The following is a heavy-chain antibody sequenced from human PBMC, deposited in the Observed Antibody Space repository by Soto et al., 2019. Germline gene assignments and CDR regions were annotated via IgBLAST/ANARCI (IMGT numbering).Heavy chain of an antibody. V-gene: IGHV1-18*04. CDR2: ISAYNGNT. CDR1: GYTFTSYG. J-gene: IGHJ5*02. D-gene: IGHD2-15*01. CDR3: ARVPGIVVVVAARPWFDP. Sequence: GASVKVSCKASGYTFTSYGISWVRQAPGQGLEWMGWISAYNGNTNYAQKLQGRVTMTTVTSTSTAYMVLRSLRSDDTAVYYCARVPGIVVVVAARPWFDPWCQGTLVTVSS.